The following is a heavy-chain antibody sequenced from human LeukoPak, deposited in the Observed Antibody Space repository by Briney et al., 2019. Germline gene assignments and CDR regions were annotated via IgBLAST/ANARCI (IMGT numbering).Heavy chain of an antibody. CDR3: ARRRYWYFGL. J-gene: IGHJ2*01. Sequence: PSETLSLTCAAYDGSFSGHYCSWIRQPPGKGLEWIGEINHSGSTNNNPSLKSRVTMSVDTSKNQFSLKLISVTAADTVVYFCARRRYWYFGLWGRGTLVTVSS. CDR1: DGSFSGHY. CDR2: INHSGST. V-gene: IGHV4-34*01.